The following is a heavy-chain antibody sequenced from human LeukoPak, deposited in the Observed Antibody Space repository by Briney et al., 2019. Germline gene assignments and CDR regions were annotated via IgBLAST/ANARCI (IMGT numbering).Heavy chain of an antibody. V-gene: IGHV3-9*01. J-gene: IGHJ5*02. CDR1: GFTFDDYA. D-gene: IGHD3-22*01. CDR2: ISWNSGSI. Sequence: GGSLRLSCAASGFTFDDYAMHWVRQAPGKGLEWVSGISWNSGSIGYADSVKGRFTISRDNAKNSLYLQTNSLRAEDTALYYCAKDINYYDSSGYSQFDPWGQGTLVTVSS. CDR3: AKDINYYDSSGYSQFDP.